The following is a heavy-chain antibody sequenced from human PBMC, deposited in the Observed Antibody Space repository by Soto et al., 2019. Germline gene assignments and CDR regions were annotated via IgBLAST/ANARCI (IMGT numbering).Heavy chain of an antibody. Sequence: SETISLTCTVSGGSISSSSYYWVWIRQPPGKGLEWIGSIYYSWSTYYNPSLKSRATISVDTSKNQFSLKLSSVTAADTAVYNCGRLVGISCIDYWGQGTLVTVS. CDR1: GGSISSSSYY. D-gene: IGHD6-13*01. CDR2: IYYSWST. V-gene: IGHV4-39*01. CDR3: GRLVGISCIDY. J-gene: IGHJ4*02.